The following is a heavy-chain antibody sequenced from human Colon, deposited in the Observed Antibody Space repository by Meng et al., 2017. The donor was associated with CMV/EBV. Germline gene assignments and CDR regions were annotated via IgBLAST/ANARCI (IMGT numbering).Heavy chain of an antibody. Sequence: GESLKISCATSGFTFTDYSLNWVRQAPGKGLEWVSSISSRSTYISYADSVKGRFTVSRDDAKNSLYLQMDSLRADDTAVYYCARALKPLGTRSGLDVWGQGTTVTVSS. V-gene: IGHV3-21*01. CDR3: ARALKPLGTRSGLDV. CDR1: GFTFTDYS. D-gene: IGHD1-1*01. J-gene: IGHJ6*02. CDR2: ISSRSTYI.